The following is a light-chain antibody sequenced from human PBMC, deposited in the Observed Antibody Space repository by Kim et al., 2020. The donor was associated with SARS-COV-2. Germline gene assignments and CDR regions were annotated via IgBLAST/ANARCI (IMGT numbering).Light chain of an antibody. V-gene: IGKV3-15*01. Sequence: SQGERATRTCRARQSGSSKGAWDQQKPGQAPRLRIYSASTRATGIPARFSGSGSGTEFTLTISSLQSEDFAGYYCQQYSHWPRTFGQGTKVEIK. CDR2: SAS. CDR1: QSGSSK. J-gene: IGKJ1*01. CDR3: QQYSHWPRT.